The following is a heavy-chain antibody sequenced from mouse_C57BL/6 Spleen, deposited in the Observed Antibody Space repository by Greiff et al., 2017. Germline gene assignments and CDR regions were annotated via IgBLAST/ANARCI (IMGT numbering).Heavy chain of an antibody. CDR2: IDPSDSYT. CDR3: ASSFTSVVAQNFDV. V-gene: IGHV1-69*01. J-gene: IGHJ1*03. CDR1: GYTFTSYW. D-gene: IGHD1-1*01. Sequence: QVQLQQPGAELVMPGASVKLSCKASGYTFTSYWMHWVKQRPGQGLEWIGEIDPSDSYTNYKQKFKGKSTLTVDKSSSTAYMQLSSLTSEDSAVYYCASSFTSVVAQNFDVWGTGTTVTVSS.